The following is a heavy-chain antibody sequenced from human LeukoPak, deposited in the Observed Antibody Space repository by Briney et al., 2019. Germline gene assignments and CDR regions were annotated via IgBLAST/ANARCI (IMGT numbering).Heavy chain of an antibody. CDR1: GYSISSGHY. CDR2: ISPSGST. CDR3: ARDRSKAVANWYFDL. V-gene: IGHV4-38-2*02. Sequence: KPSETLSLTCTVSGYSISSGHYWGWIRQPPGKGLEWIGSISPSGSTYYNPSLKSRVIISVDTSKKQFSLKLSSVTAADTAVYYCARDRSKAVANWYFDLWGRGTLVTVSS. D-gene: IGHD6-19*01. J-gene: IGHJ2*01.